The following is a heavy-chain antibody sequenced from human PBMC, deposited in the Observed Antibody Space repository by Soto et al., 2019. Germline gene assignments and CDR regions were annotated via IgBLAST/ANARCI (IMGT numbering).Heavy chain of an antibody. Sequence: GASVKVSCKASGGTFSSYAISWVRQAPGQGLEWMGGIIPIFGTANYAQKFQGRVTITADESTSTAYMELSSLRSEDTAVYYCARNRVGYCSSPSCYSEGDYWGQGTLVTVSS. CDR3: ARNRVGYCSSPSCYSEGDY. CDR2: IIPIFGTA. D-gene: IGHD2-2*02. V-gene: IGHV1-69*13. CDR1: GGTFSSYA. J-gene: IGHJ4*02.